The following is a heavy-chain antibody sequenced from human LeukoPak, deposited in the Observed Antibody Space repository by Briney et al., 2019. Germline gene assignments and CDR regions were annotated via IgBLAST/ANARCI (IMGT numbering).Heavy chain of an antibody. CDR2: INHSVST. CDR1: GGSFSGYY. V-gene: IGHV4-34*01. J-gene: IGHJ4*02. D-gene: IGHD4-17*01. Sequence: SETLSLTCAVYGGSFSGYYWSWIRQPPGKGLEWIGEINHSVSTNYNPSLKSRVTISVDTSKNKFSLKLNSVTAADTAVYYCARGGDYDIDYWGQGTLVTVSS. CDR3: ARGGDYDIDY.